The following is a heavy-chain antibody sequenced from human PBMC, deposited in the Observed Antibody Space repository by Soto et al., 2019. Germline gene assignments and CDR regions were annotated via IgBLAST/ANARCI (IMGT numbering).Heavy chain of an antibody. CDR1: GGTFSSYT. CDR2: IIPILGIA. Sequence: QVQLVQSGAEVKKRGSSVNVSCKASGGTFSSYTISWVRQAPGQGLEWMGRIIPILGIANYAQKFQGRVTITADKSTSTAYMELSSLRSEDTAVYYCAREGQLVPQFDYWGQGTLVTVSS. D-gene: IGHD6-6*01. J-gene: IGHJ4*02. V-gene: IGHV1-69*08. CDR3: AREGQLVPQFDY.